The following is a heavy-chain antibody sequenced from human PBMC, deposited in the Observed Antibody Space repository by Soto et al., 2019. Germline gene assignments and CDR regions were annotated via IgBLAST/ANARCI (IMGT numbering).Heavy chain of an antibody. J-gene: IGHJ4*02. D-gene: IGHD1-7*01. CDR1: GFTFSSYA. CDR3: AKDVYSDNWNYLLDY. CDR2: ISSSGGST. V-gene: IGHV3-23*01. Sequence: EVQLLESGGGLVQPGGSLRLSCAASGFTFSSYAMSWVRQAPGKGLEWVSAISSSGGSTYYADSVKGRFTISRDNSKNTLYLQMNSLRAEDTAVYYCAKDVYSDNWNYLLDYWGQGTLVTVSS.